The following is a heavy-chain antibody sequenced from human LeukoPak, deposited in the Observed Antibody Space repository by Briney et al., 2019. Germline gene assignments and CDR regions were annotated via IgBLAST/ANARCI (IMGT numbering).Heavy chain of an antibody. CDR3: AKEAPPSNWNVRYYYYGMDV. CDR1: GFTFSSYG. D-gene: IGHD1-1*01. Sequence: PGGSLRLSCAASGFTFSSYGMHWVRQAPGKGLEWVAVIWYDGSNKYYADSVKGRFTISRDNSKNTLYLQMNSLRAEDTAVYYCAKEAPPSNWNVRYYYYGMDVWGQGTTVTVSS. CDR2: IWYDGSNK. J-gene: IGHJ6*02. V-gene: IGHV3-30*02.